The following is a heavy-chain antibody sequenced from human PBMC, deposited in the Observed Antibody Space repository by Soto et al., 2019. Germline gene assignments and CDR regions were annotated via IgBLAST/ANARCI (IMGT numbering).Heavy chain of an antibody. CDR1: GGSFSGYY. CDR2: INHSGST. CDR3: ASWELPHYYYGMDV. V-gene: IGHV4-34*01. J-gene: IGHJ6*02. Sequence: SETLSLTCAVYGGSFSGYYWSWIRQPPGKGLEWIGEINHSGSTNYNPSLKSRVTISVDTSKNQFSLKLSSVTAADTAVYYCASWELPHYYYGMDVWGQGTTVTVSS. D-gene: IGHD1-26*01.